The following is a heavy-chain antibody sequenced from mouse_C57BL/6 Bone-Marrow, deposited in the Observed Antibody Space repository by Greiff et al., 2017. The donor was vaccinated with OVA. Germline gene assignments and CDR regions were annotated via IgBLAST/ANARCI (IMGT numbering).Heavy chain of an antibody. CDR2: INPNYGTT. Sequence: EVQVVESGPELVKPGASVKISCKASGYSFTDYNMNWVKQSNGKSLEWIGVINPNYGTTSYNQKFKGKATLTVDQSSSTAYMQLNSLTSEDSAVYYCARCPFYYGSSYWYFDVWGTGTTVTVSS. CDR3: ARCPFYYGSSYWYFDV. V-gene: IGHV1-39*01. CDR1: GYSFTDYN. D-gene: IGHD1-1*01. J-gene: IGHJ1*03.